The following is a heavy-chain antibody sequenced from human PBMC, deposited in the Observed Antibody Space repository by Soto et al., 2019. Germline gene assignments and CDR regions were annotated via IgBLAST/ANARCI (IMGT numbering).Heavy chain of an antibody. J-gene: IGHJ6*02. V-gene: IGHV3-23*01. Sequence: EVQLLESGGGLVQPGESLRLSCAASGFIFSDYAMTWVRQAPGKGLEWVSGISGSGESIYYADSVEGRFTISRDNSKNTLYLQTNSLRGEDTAVYYCARHRHGSDWYTYYFYTLAVWGQGTTVTVSS. CDR1: GFIFSDYA. D-gene: IGHD6-13*01. CDR2: ISGSGESI. CDR3: ARHRHGSDWYTYYFYTLAV.